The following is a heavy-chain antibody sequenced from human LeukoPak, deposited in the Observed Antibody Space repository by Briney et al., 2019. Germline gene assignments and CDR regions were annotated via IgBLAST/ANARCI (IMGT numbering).Heavy chain of an antibody. V-gene: IGHV4-39*01. D-gene: IGHD2-2*01. Sequence: PSETLSLTCTVSGGSISSSSYQWGWIRQPPGKGQEWIGSIYCSGSTYYNPSLKSRVTVSVDTSKNQFSLKLSSVTAADTAVYYCARISIVVVPAYFDYWGQGTLVTVSS. CDR1: GGSISSSSYQ. CDR2: IYCSGST. J-gene: IGHJ4*02. CDR3: ARISIVVVPAYFDY.